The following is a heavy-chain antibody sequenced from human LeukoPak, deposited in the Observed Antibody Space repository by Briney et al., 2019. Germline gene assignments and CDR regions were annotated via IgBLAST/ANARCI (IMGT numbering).Heavy chain of an antibody. CDR3: ASQPAAVNNWFDP. Sequence: GASVKVSCKASGGTFSSYAISWVRQPPAQGLDWMGGIIPIFGTAHYAQKLQGRLTITADKSTSTAYMELSSLRSEDTAVYYCASQPAAVNNWFDPWGKGNRVSVSS. J-gene: IGHJ5*02. D-gene: IGHD2-2*01. CDR2: IIPIFGTA. V-gene: IGHV1-69*06. CDR1: GGTFSSYA.